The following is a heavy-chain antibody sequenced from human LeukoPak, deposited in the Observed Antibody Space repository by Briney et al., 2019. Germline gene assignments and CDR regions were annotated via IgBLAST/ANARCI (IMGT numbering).Heavy chain of an antibody. V-gene: IGHV1-69*05. CDR2: IIPIFGTA. Sequence: SSVKVSCKASGGTFSSYAISWVRQAPGQGLEWMGGIIPIFGTANYAQKFQGRVTITTDESTSTAYMELSSLRSEDTAVYYCARGRLREYQLLLPKYYYYYYMDVWGKGATVTASS. D-gene: IGHD2-2*01. J-gene: IGHJ6*03. CDR1: GGTFSSYA. CDR3: ARGRLREYQLLLPKYYYYYYMDV.